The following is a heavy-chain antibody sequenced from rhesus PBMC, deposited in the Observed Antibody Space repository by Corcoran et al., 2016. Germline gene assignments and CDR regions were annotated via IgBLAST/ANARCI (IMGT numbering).Heavy chain of an antibody. CDR3: ARDRGGSRYFDY. CDR1: GGPISSSNW. D-gene: IGHD6-25*01. V-gene: IGHV4-65*01. CDR2: ISGSGGST. Sequence: QVQLQESGPGLVKPSETLSLTCAVSGGPISSSNWWSWIRQPPGKRLEWIGYISGSGGSTYYNPSLKSRVPISTDTSKNQFSLRLSSVTAADTAVYYCARDRGGSRYFDYWGQGVLVTVSS. J-gene: IGHJ4*01.